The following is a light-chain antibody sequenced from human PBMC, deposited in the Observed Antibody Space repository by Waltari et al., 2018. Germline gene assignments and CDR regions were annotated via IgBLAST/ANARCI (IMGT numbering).Light chain of an antibody. Sequence: EIVLTQSPATLSLSPWERAPLSCRASQSVSSNLAWYQQKPGQAPRLLIYDASNRATGIPARFSGSGSGTDFTLTISSIEPEDFALYYCQHRSNWPLTFGGGTKVEIK. CDR3: QHRSNWPLT. V-gene: IGKV3-11*01. J-gene: IGKJ4*01. CDR1: QSVSSN. CDR2: DAS.